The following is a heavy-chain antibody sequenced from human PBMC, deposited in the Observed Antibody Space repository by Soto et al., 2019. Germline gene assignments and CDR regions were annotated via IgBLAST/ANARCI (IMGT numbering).Heavy chain of an antibody. CDR1: GFTFDDYA. Sequence: PGGSLRLSCAASGFTFDDYAMHWVRQAPGKGLEWVSGISWNSGSIGYADSVKGRFTISRDNAKNSLYLQMNSLRAEDTALYYCAKELRIGLAPASYYGTDVWGQGTTVTVSS. V-gene: IGHV3-9*01. CDR3: AKELRIGLAPASYYGTDV. CDR2: ISWNSGSI. D-gene: IGHD1-26*01. J-gene: IGHJ6*02.